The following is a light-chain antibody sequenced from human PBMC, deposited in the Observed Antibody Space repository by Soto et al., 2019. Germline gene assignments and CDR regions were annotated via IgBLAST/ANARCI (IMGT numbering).Light chain of an antibody. J-gene: IGLJ2*01. Sequence: QSALTQPASVSGSPGQSITISCTGTCSDIGSYNLVSWYQQHPGKAPKLMIYEATKRPSGVSNRFSGSKSGNTASLTISGLQAEDEADYYCCLYASSSTFIFGGGTKVTVL. CDR2: EAT. CDR3: CLYASSSTFI. CDR1: CSDIGSYNL. V-gene: IGLV2-23*02.